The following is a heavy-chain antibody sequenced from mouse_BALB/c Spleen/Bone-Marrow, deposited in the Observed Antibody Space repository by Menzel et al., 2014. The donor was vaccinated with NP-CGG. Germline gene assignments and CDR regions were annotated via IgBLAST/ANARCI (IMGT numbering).Heavy chain of an antibody. CDR2: ITPDSSTT. Sequence: VQGVESGGGLVQPGGSLKLSCAASGFDISRYWMSWVRQTPGKGLEWIGEITPDSSTTNYSPSLKDKFIISRDNTKNTLYLRMNKVGSEDAALDYCARPDCYGYLNYWGQGTTLTVSS. J-gene: IGHJ2*01. CDR3: ARPDCYGYLNY. V-gene: IGHV4-1*02. CDR1: GFDISRYW. D-gene: IGHD1-1*01.